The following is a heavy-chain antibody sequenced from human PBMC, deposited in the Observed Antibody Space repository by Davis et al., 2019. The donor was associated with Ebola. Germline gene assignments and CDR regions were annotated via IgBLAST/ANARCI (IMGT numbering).Heavy chain of an antibody. D-gene: IGHD6-19*01. V-gene: IGHV3-23*01. CDR1: GFVFSSYV. CDR3: AKDTSNVWFDV. Sequence: GESLNISCAASGFVFSSYVMSWVRRAPGKGLEWVSTLVLSADTYYADSVKGRFTISRDNSRNTLHLQMDSLRVEDTAIYYCAKDTSNVWFDVWGQGTMVTVSS. CDR2: LVLSADT. J-gene: IGHJ3*01.